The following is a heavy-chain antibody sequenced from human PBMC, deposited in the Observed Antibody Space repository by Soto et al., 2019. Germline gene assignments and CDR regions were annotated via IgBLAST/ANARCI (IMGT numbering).Heavy chain of an antibody. Sequence: ASVKVSCKASGYTFTSYYMHWVRQAPGQGLEWMGIINPSGGSTSYAQKFRGRVTMTRDTSTSTVYMELSSLRSEDTAVYYCARERFWSGYYYYYGMDVWGQGTTVTVSS. CDR3: ARERFWSGYYYYYGMDV. V-gene: IGHV1-46*01. D-gene: IGHD3-3*01. CDR1: GYTFTSYY. J-gene: IGHJ6*02. CDR2: INPSGGST.